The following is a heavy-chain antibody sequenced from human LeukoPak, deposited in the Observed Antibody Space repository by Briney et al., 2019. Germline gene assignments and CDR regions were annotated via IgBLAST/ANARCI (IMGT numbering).Heavy chain of an antibody. V-gene: IGHV1-69*04. Sequence: SVKVSCKASGGTFSSYTISWVRQAPGQGLEWMGRIIPILGIANYAQKFQGRVTITADKSTSTAYMELSSLRSEDTAVYYCARDRGYCSGGSCYSLSHPQYYFDYWGQGTLVTVSS. D-gene: IGHD2-15*01. CDR3: ARDRGYCSGGSCYSLSHPQYYFDY. CDR2: IIPILGIA. CDR1: GGTFSSYT. J-gene: IGHJ4*02.